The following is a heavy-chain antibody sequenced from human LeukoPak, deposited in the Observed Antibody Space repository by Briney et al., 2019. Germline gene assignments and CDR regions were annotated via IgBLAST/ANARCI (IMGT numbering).Heavy chain of an antibody. CDR2: ISYDGSNK. J-gene: IGHJ4*02. V-gene: IGHV3-30-3*01. CDR3: AKDGSTVTGSGDY. D-gene: IGHD6-19*01. Sequence: PGGSLRLSCAASRFTFSSYAMHWVRQAPGKGLEWVAVISYDGSNKYYTDSVKGRFTISRDNSKNTLSLQMNSLRAEDTAVYYCAKDGSTVTGSGDYWGQGTLVTVSP. CDR1: RFTFSSYA.